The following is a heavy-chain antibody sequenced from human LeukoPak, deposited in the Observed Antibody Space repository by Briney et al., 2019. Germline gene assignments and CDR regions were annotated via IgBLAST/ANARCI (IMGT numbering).Heavy chain of an antibody. Sequence: GGSLRLSCAASGFTFSSYGMHWVRQAPGKGLEGVAFIRYDGSNKYYADSVKGRFTISRDNSKNTLYLQMNSLRAEDTAVYYCAKDLAFMVGATDYWGQGTLVTVSS. V-gene: IGHV3-30*02. CDR3: AKDLAFMVGATDY. CDR2: IRYDGSNK. J-gene: IGHJ4*02. D-gene: IGHD1-26*01. CDR1: GFTFSSYG.